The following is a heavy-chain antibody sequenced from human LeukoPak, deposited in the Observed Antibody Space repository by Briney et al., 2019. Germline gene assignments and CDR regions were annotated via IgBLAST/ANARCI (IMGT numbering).Heavy chain of an antibody. CDR2: IIPIFGTA. J-gene: IGHJ3*02. CDR1: GGTFSSYA. D-gene: IGHD3-22*01. CDR3: ARGTYYDSSGYDAFDI. Sequence: SVKVSCKASGGTFSSYAISWVRQAPGQGLEWMGGIIPIFGTANYAQKFQGRVTITADKSTSTAYMELSSLRSEDTAVYYCARGTYYDSSGYDAFDIWGQGTMVTVSS. V-gene: IGHV1-69*06.